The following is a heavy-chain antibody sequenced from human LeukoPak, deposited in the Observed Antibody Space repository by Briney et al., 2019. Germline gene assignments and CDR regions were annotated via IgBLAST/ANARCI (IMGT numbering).Heavy chain of an antibody. CDR1: GGTFSSYG. Sequence: ASVKVSCKASGGTFSSYGISWVRQAPGQGLEWMGWISAYNGNTNYAQKLQGRVTMTTDTSTSTAYMELRSLRSDDTAVYYCARGGLEIAAAGTFWFNPWGQGTLVTVSS. V-gene: IGHV1-18*01. D-gene: IGHD6-13*01. CDR3: ARGGLEIAAAGTFWFNP. J-gene: IGHJ5*02. CDR2: ISAYNGNT.